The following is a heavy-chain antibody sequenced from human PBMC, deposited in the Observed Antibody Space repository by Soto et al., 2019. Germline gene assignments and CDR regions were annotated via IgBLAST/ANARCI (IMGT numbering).Heavy chain of an antibody. D-gene: IGHD6-6*01. Sequence: SETLSLTCTVSGGSISSSSYYWGWIRQPPGKGLEWIGSIYYSGSTYYNPSLKSRVTISVDTSKNQFSLKLSSVTAADTAVYYCARSWGTIAARCDYWGQGTLVTVSS. V-gene: IGHV4-39*01. J-gene: IGHJ4*02. CDR1: GGSISSSSYY. CDR2: IYYSGST. CDR3: ARSWGTIAARCDY.